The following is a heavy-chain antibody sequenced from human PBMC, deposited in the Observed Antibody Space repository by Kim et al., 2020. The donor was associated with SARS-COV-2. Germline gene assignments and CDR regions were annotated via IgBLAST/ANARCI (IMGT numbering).Heavy chain of an antibody. V-gene: IGHV3-21*01. Sequence: GGSLRLSCAASGFTFSSYSVNWVRQAPGKGLEWVSSISSSSSYIYYADSVKGRFTISRDNAKNSLYLQMNSLRAEDTAVYYCAPLGPLVGASSGDWFDPWGQGTLVTVSS. CDR3: APLGPLVGASSGDWFDP. D-gene: IGHD1-26*01. CDR2: ISSSSSYI. CDR1: GFTFSSYS. J-gene: IGHJ5*02.